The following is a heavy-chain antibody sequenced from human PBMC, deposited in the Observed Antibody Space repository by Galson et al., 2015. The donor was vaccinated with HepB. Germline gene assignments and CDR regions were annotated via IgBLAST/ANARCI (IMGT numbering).Heavy chain of an antibody. CDR1: GGSINSIHFY. D-gene: IGHD2-21*01. CDR3: ARDLQHMAFDV. V-gene: IGHV4-61*01. CDR2: IHDSGNN. J-gene: IGHJ3*01. Sequence: SETLSLTCTVSGGSINSIHFYWGWIRQPPENGLEWIGSIHDSGNNHYTPPLNSLVYMQIDTTEDKCSLMVNSVTAADTAVYYRARDLQHMAFDVWGQGELVIVSS.